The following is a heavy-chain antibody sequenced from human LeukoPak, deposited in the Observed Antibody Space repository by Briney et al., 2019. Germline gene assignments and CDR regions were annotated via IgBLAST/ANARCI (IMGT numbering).Heavy chain of an antibody. CDR2: IYYSGST. V-gene: IGHV4-39*01. Sequence: PSETLSLTCTVSGGSISSSSYYWGWIRQPPGKGLEWIGSIYYSGSTYYNPSLKSRVTISVDTSKNQFSLKLSSVTAADTAVYFCGRAGSSSWYAQIDTWGQGTLVTVST. CDR3: GRAGSSSWYAQIDT. CDR1: GGSISSSSYY. D-gene: IGHD2-2*01. J-gene: IGHJ5*02.